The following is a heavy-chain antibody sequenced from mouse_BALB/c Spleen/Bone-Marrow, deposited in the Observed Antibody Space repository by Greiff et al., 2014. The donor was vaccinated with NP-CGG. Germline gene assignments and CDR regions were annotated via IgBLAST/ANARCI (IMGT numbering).Heavy chain of an antibody. Sequence: LVKTGASVKISCKASDYSFTDYYMHWVKQTHGKSLEWIGYISCYNGATSYNQKFKGKATFTVDTSSSTAYMQFSSLTSEDSAVDYCARSEGIYYYGSSYALDYWGQGTSVTVSS. V-gene: IGHV1S34*01. CDR3: ARSEGIYYYGSSYALDY. J-gene: IGHJ4*01. CDR2: ISCYNGAT. CDR1: DYSFTDYY. D-gene: IGHD1-1*01.